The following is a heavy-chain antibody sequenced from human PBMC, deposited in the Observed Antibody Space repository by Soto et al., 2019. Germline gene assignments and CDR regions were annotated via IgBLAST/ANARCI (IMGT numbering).Heavy chain of an antibody. CDR3: AKDKVEDYGDYYFDY. Sequence: SETLSLTCTVSGGSISSYYCSWIRQPAGKGLEWIGRIYSSGSTNYNPSFKSRVTMSVDTSNNQFSLKLSSVTAADTAVYYCAKDKVEDYGDYYFDYWGQGTLVTVSS. CDR2: IYSSGST. V-gene: IGHV4-4*07. J-gene: IGHJ4*02. D-gene: IGHD4-17*01. CDR1: GGSISSYY.